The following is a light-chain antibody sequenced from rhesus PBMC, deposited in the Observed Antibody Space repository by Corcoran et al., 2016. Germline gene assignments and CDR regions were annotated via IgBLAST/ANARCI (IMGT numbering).Light chain of an antibody. CDR1: QSCSSS. CDR2: SAY. V-gene: IGKV1-46*01. Sequence: DIQMTQSPSSLSASVGDTVTITCRASQSCSSSLAWYKQKPGKSPKILIYSAYNLQSGVPSRFSGSKSGTDFTLTISSRQPEDIASYYGQQYYSDPLTFGGGTKVELK. CDR3: QQYYSDPLT. J-gene: IGKJ4*01.